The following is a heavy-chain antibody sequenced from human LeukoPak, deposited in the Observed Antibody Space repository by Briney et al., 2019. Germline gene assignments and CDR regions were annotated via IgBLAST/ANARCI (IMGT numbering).Heavy chain of an antibody. J-gene: IGHJ4*02. Sequence: GRSLRLSCAASGFTFSSYAMHWVRQAPGKGLEWVAVISYDGSNKYYADSVKGRFTISRDNSKNTLYLQMNSLRAEDTAVYYCARDKYPGRGSYYIFDYWGQGTLVTVSS. CDR2: ISYDGSNK. V-gene: IGHV3-30-3*01. CDR1: GFTFSSYA. CDR3: ARDKYPGRGSYYIFDY. D-gene: IGHD1-26*01.